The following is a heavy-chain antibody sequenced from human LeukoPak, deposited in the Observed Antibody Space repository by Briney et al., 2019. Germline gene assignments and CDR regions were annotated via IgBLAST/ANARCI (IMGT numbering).Heavy chain of an antibody. CDR3: ARPGIAVAGAAYYYMDV. J-gene: IGHJ6*03. D-gene: IGHD6-19*01. CDR2: ISSSGSTI. CDR1: GFTFSDYY. Sequence: GSLRLSCAASGFTFSDYYMSWIRQAPGKGLEWVSYISSSGSTIYYADSVKGRFTISRDNAKNSLNLQMNSLRAEDTAVYYCARPGIAVAGAAYYYMDVWGKGTTVTVSS. V-gene: IGHV3-11*04.